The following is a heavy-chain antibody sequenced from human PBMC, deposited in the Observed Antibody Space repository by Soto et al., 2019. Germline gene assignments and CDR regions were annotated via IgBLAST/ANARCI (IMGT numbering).Heavy chain of an antibody. CDR2: ISYDGSNK. J-gene: IGHJ4*02. CDR1: GFTFSSYG. Sequence: GGSLRLSCAASGFTFSSYGMHWVRQAPGKGLEWVAVISYDGSNKYYADSVKGRFTISRDNSKNTLYLQMNSLRAEDTAVYYCAKENQVVPAAAYFDYWGQGTLVTVS. D-gene: IGHD2-2*01. V-gene: IGHV3-30*18. CDR3: AKENQVVPAAAYFDY.